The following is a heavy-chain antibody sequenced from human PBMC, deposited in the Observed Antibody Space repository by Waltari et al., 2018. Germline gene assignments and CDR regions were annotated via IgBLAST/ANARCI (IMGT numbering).Heavy chain of an antibody. CDR3: VRPLTPYSFDAFDL. CDR1: GFTVNTYH. D-gene: IGHD2-15*01. CDR2: IYSGGTT. J-gene: IGHJ3*01. V-gene: IGHV3-53*01. Sequence: EVQLMESGGGLIQPGGSLRLSCVVSGFTVNTYHMSWVRQAPGKGPEWVSVIYSGGTTYYADSVKGRFTVTRDDSKNTVYLQMSSLIVDDTAVYFCVRPLTPYSFDAFDLWGQGTVVTVSS.